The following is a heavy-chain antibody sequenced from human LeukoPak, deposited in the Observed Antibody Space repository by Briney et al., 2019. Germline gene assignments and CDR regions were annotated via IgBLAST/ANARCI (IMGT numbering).Heavy chain of an antibody. CDR3: AREIPGPYMIVAVGDAFDI. CDR1: GGTFSSYA. J-gene: IGHJ3*02. CDR2: IILICGTA. V-gene: IGHV1-69*05. D-gene: IGHD3-22*01. Sequence: ASVKVSCKASGGTFSSYAISWVRQAPGQGLEWMGGIILICGTANYAQKFQGRVTITTDKSTSTAYMELSSLRSEDTAVYYCAREIPGPYMIVAVGDAFDIWGQGTMVTVSS.